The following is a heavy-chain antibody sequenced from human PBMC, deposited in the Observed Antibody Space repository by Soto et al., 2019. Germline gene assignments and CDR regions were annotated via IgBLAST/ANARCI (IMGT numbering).Heavy chain of an antibody. CDR2: IYYSGST. CDR1: GGSISSYY. J-gene: IGHJ6*03. Sequence: QVQLQESGPGLVKPSETLSLTCTVSGGSISSYYWSWIRQPPGKGLEWIGYIYYSGSTNYNPSLKSRVTISVDTSKNQCSLKLSSVTAADTAVYYCARRYDFWSGYLYYYYMDVWGKGTTVTVSS. CDR3: ARRYDFWSGYLYYYYMDV. D-gene: IGHD3-3*01. V-gene: IGHV4-59*08.